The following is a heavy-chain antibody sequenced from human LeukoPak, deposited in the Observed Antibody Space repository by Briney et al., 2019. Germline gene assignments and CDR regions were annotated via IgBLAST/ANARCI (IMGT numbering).Heavy chain of an antibody. CDR3: ARSFSVDTFDI. CDR1: GYTFTTYN. CDR2: ISGYNGNT. D-gene: IGHD2/OR15-2a*01. Sequence: ASVKVSCKASGYTFTTYNIDWVRLAPGQGLEWMGWISGYNGNTNYAQKLQGRITMTTDTSTSTAYMELRSLRSDDTAVYYCARSFSVDTFDIWGQGTMVTVSS. V-gene: IGHV1-18*01. J-gene: IGHJ3*02.